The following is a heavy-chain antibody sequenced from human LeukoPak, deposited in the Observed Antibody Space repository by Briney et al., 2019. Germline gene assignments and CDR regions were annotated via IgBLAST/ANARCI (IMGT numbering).Heavy chain of an antibody. CDR1: GGSISSYY. V-gene: IGHV4-59*01. J-gene: IGHJ4*02. Sequence: SETLSLTCTVSGGSISSYYWSWIRQPPGKGLEWIGYIYYSGSTNYNPSLKSRVTISVDTSKNQFSLKLSSVTAADTAVYYCAKVGRGSGSYSTKGLDFWGQGTLVTVSS. CDR3: AKVGRGSGSYSTKGLDF. CDR2: IYYSGST. D-gene: IGHD3-10*01.